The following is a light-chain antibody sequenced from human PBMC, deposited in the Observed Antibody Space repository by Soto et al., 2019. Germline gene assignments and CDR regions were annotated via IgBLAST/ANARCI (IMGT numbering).Light chain of an antibody. CDR1: QSVGGN. J-gene: IGKJ1*01. CDR3: QQYNNKWS. Sequence: IVMTQSPPTLSVSPGEGATLSCRATQSVGGNLAWYQQKPGQAPRLLIYGASTRATGIPARFSGSGSGTEVPLTISSLQSEDFAVYYCQQYNNKWSFGQGTKVEIK. V-gene: IGKV3-15*01. CDR2: GAS.